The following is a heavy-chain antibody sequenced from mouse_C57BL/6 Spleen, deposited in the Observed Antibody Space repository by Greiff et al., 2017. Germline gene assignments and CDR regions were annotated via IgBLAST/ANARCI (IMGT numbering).Heavy chain of an antibody. Sequence: EVKLMESEGGLVQPGSSMKLSCTASGFTFSDYYMAWVRQVPEKGLEWVANINYDGSSTYYLDSLKSRFIISRDNAKNILYLQMSSLKSEDTATYYCAREWGNSFDYWGQGTTLTVSS. CDR2: INYDGSST. V-gene: IGHV5-16*01. CDR3: AREWGNSFDY. CDR1: GFTFSDYY. J-gene: IGHJ2*01.